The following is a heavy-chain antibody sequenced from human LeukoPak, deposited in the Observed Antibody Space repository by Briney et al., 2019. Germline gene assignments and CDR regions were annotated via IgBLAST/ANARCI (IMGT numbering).Heavy chain of an antibody. D-gene: IGHD3-22*01. CDR2: IWYDGSNK. V-gene: IGHV3-33*01. CDR1: GFTFSSYG. J-gene: IGHJ4*02. CDR3: ARDTPGGYYDSSGYYLE. Sequence: GRSLRLSCAASGFTFSSYGMHWVRQAPGKGLEWVTVIWYDGSNKCYADSVKGRFTISRDNSKNTLYLQMNSLRAEDTAVYYCARDTPGGYYDSSGYYLEWGQGTLVTVSS.